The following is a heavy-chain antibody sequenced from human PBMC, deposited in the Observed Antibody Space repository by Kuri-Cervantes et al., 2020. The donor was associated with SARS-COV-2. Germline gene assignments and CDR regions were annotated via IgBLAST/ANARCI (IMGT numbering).Heavy chain of an antibody. D-gene: IGHD3-16*01. CDR2: INHSGST. CDR3: ARVGGQGFPSFFDI. Sequence: GSLRLSCTVSGGSISSSSYYWGWIRQPPGMGLEWIGEINHSGSTNYNPSLKSRVTISVDTSKNQFSLKLNSVTAADTAVYYCARVGGQGFPSFFDIGGQGTMVTVS. V-gene: IGHV4-39*07. CDR1: GGSISSSSYY. J-gene: IGHJ3*02.